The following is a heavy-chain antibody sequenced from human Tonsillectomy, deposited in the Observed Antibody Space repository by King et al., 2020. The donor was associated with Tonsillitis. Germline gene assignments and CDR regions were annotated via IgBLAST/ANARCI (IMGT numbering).Heavy chain of an antibody. CDR3: ARGYYSISGYPDY. J-gene: IGHJ4*02. Sequence: QLQESGPGLVKPSETLSLTCTVSGYSISSGYYWGWIRQPPGKGLEWIGSIYHSGSTYYNPSLKSRVTISVDTSKNQFSLKLSSVTAADTAVYYCARGYYSISGYPDYWGQGTLVTVSS. V-gene: IGHV4-38-2*02. CDR2: IYHSGST. D-gene: IGHD3-22*01. CDR1: GYSISSGYY.